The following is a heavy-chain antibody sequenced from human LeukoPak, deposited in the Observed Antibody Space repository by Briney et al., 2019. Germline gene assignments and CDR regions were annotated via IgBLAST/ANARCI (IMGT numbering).Heavy chain of an antibody. V-gene: IGHV3-23*01. D-gene: IGHD6-19*01. J-gene: IGHJ6*03. CDR3: AKAAGTSYYYYYMDV. CDR2: ISGSGGRT. CDR1: GFTFSSYV. Sequence: PGGSLRLSCAVSGFTFSSYVMTWVRQVPGKGLEWVSGISGSGGRTYYADSVKGRFTISRDNAKNSLYLQMNSLRAEDMALYYCAKAAGTSYYYYYMDVWGKGTTVTVSS.